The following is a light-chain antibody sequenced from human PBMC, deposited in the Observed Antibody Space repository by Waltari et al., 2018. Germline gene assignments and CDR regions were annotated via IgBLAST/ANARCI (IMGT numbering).Light chain of an antibody. Sequence: DIQMTQSPYSLSASVGDRVTITCQASQDISNYLNWYQQKAGKAPKLLIYDASNLETGVPARFSGSEAGEDLTCTISSLQTEDIATYYCLQYDNLPMYTFGQGTQLDIK. CDR1: QDISNY. J-gene: IGKJ2*01. V-gene: IGKV1-33*01. CDR2: DAS. CDR3: LQYDNLPMYT.